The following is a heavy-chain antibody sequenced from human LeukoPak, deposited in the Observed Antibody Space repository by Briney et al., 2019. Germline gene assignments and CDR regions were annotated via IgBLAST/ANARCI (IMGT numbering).Heavy chain of an antibody. Sequence: ASVKVSCKTSGYTFTSNYMHWVRQAPGQGLEWMGIINPSGGSTRYQQKFQGRVTMTRDTSTSTAYMELRSLRSDDTAVYYCARGYSSSWSPSGYWGQGTLVTVSS. D-gene: IGHD6-13*01. CDR1: GYTFTSNY. V-gene: IGHV1-46*01. J-gene: IGHJ4*02. CDR3: ARGYSSSWSPSGY. CDR2: INPSGGST.